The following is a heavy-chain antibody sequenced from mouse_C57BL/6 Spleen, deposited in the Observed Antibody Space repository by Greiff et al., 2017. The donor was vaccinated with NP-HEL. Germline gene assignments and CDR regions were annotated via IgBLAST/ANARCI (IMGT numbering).Heavy chain of an antibody. CDR2: IDPSDSST. Sequence: QVQLQQSGAELVKPGASVKLSCKASGYTFTSYWMQWVKQRPGQGLEWIGEIDPSDSSTNYNQKLKGKATLNVDTSSSTAYMQLSSLTSEDSAVYYCARKGIYDGYLDYWGKGTTLTVSS. CDR1: GYTFTSYW. D-gene: IGHD2-3*01. CDR3: ARKGIYDGYLDY. J-gene: IGHJ2*01. V-gene: IGHV1-50*01.